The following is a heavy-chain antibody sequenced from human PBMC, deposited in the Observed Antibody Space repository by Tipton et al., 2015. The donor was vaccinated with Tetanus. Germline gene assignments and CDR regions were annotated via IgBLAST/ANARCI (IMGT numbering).Heavy chain of an antibody. CDR2: IYYTGNT. V-gene: IGHV4-59*01. CDR1: GGSISSFY. CDR3: AGLPVGGGYSAHHYFLH. J-gene: IGHJ4*02. D-gene: IGHD4-23*01. Sequence: GLVKPSETLSLSCTVSGGSISSFYWSWIRQSPGRGLEWIGYIYYTGNTNYNPSLKSRVTISADTTKKQFSLNLRSVTAADTVVYYCAGLPVGGGYSAHHYFLHWGQGTLVTVSS.